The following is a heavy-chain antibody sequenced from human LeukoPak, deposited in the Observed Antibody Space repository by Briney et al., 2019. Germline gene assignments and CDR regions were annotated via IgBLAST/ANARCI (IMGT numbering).Heavy chain of an antibody. Sequence: GGSLRLSCAPSRFTFSDYYMSWIRQAPGNGLEWVSYISSSSSYTNSADSVKGRFTISRDNAKNSLFLQMNSLRAEDTAVYYCARDLGSGWYGAADHWGQGTLVTVSS. CDR2: ISSSSSYT. D-gene: IGHD6-19*01. J-gene: IGHJ4*02. V-gene: IGHV3-11*05. CDR3: ARDLGSGWYGAADH. CDR1: RFTFSDYY.